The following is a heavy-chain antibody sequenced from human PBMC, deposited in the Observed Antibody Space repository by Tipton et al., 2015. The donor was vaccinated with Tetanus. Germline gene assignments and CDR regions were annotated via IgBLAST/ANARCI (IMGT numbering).Heavy chain of an antibody. CDR2: ISYDGSNK. V-gene: IGHV3-30*18. Sequence: SLRLSCAASGFTFSSYGMHWVRQAPGKGLEWVAVISYDGSNKYYADSVKGRFTISRDNSKNTLYLQMNSLRAEDTAVYYCAKGGEDTVHWGQGTLVTVSS. D-gene: IGHD2-15*01. J-gene: IGHJ4*02. CDR1: GFTFSSYG. CDR3: AKGGEDTVH.